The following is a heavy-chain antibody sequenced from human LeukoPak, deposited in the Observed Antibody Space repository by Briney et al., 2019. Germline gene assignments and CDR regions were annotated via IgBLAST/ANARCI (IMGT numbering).Heavy chain of an antibody. CDR3: ARDRRSSSWPDYYYYYMDV. D-gene: IGHD6-13*01. CDR1: GFTFSSYA. CDR2: ISYDGSNK. V-gene: IGHV3-30*01. Sequence: GRSLRLSCAASGFTFSSYAMRWVRQAPGKGLEWVAVISYDGSNKYYADSVKRLFTIYRDNSKNTLYLQMNSLRAEDTAVYYCARDRRSSSWPDYYYYYMDVWGKGTTVTVSS. J-gene: IGHJ6*03.